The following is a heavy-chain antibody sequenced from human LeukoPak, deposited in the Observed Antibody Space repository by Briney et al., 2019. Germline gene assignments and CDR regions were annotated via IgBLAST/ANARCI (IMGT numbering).Heavy chain of an antibody. D-gene: IGHD3-3*01. Sequence: GGSLRLSCTASGFTFGDYAMSWVRQAPWKGLEWVGFIRSKTHGGTTEFAAPVKGRFSISRDDSKRIAYLQMNSLKTEDTAVYYCTRDGIPETNWSGYYIDYWGQGTLVTVSS. CDR2: IRSKTHGGTT. V-gene: IGHV3-49*04. CDR3: TRDGIPETNWSGYYIDY. J-gene: IGHJ4*02. CDR1: GFTFGDYA.